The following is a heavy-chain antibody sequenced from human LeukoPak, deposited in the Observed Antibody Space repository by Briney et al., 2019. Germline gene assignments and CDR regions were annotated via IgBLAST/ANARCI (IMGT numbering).Heavy chain of an antibody. J-gene: IGHJ4*02. CDR3: AIFGVSSCYGVY. V-gene: IGHV3-11*04. Sequence: PGGSLRLSCAASGFTFSDYYMSWIRQAPGKGLEWVSYISSSGSTIYYADSVKGRFTISRDNAKKSVYLQMSSLRAGDKSVCVCAIFGVSSCYGVYCGQGTLVTVSS. CDR1: GFTFSDYY. CDR2: ISSSGSTI. D-gene: IGHD3-22*01.